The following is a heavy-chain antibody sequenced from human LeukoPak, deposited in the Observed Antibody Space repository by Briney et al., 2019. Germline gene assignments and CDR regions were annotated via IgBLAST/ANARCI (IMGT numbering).Heavy chain of an antibody. J-gene: IGHJ4*02. CDR1: GGTFSSYA. D-gene: IGHD5-24*01. CDR3: AKVGVATIVGVIGY. V-gene: IGHV1-69*13. CDR2: IIPIFGTA. Sequence: SVKVSCKASGGTFSSYAISWVRQAPGQGLEWMGGIIPIFGTANYAQKFQGRVTITADESTSTAYMELNSLRAEDTAVYYCAKVGVATIVGVIGYWGQGALVTVSS.